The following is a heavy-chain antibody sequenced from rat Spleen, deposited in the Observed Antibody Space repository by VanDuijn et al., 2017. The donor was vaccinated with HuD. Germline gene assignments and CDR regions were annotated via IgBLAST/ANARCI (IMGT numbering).Heavy chain of an antibody. CDR1: GFTFSTYD. CDR2: ISYDGSRT. V-gene: IGHV5-29*01. CDR3: TRGGYFRY. J-gene: IGHJ2*01. D-gene: IGHD2-5*01. Sequence: EVQLVESGGGLVQPGRSMKLSCAASGFTFSTYDMAWVRQAPTKGLEWVAVISYDGSRTYYRDSVKGRFTISRDNAKTTLYLQMDSLRSEDTATYYCTRGGYFRYWGQGVMVTVSS.